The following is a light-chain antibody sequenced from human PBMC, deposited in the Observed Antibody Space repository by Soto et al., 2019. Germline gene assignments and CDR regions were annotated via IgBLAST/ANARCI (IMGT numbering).Light chain of an antibody. CDR3: QQYGSSPTWT. CDR1: QSISSNY. J-gene: IGKJ1*01. Sequence: ESGLTQSPGTLSLSQGARGTLSCRASQSISSNYLAWYPQNPGQAPRLLIYGASTRVTGIPDRFSGSGSGTDFTLTISRLEPEDSAVYYCQQYGSSPTWTFGQGAKVDIK. CDR2: GAS. V-gene: IGKV3-20*01.